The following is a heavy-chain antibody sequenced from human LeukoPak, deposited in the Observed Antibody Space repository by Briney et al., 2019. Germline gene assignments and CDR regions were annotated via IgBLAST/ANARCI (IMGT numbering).Heavy chain of an antibody. J-gene: IGHJ6*03. Sequence: GGSLRLSCAASGFTFSDYWMSWVRQSPGKGLEWVANIKHDGSEKYYVDSVKGRFTISRDNAKNSLYLQMNSLRAEDTAVYYCARDRIRASGRSYYYYMDVWGKGTTVTISS. D-gene: IGHD1-26*01. CDR3: ARDRIRASGRSYYYYMDV. CDR2: IKHDGSEK. V-gene: IGHV3-7*01. CDR1: GFTFSDYW.